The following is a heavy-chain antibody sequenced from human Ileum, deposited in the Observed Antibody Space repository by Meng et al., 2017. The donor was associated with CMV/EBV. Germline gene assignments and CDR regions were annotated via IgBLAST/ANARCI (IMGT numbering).Heavy chain of an antibody. J-gene: IGHJ4*02. CDR3: ARLYRTSLTTPMGF. V-gene: IGHV3-21*06. D-gene: IGHD1-14*01. CDR1: GFTFSSYS. CDR2: ISSSSSDI. Sequence: GGSLRLSCAASGFTFSSYSMNWVRQAPGKGLEWVSSISSSSSDIYYADSVKGRFTISRDNAENSLFLQMNSLRGEDTAVYYCARLYRTSLTTPMGFWGQGTLVTVSS.